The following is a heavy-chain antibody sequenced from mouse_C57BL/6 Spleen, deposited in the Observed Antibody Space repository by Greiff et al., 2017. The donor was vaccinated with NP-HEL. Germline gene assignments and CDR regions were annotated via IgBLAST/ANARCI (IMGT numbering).Heavy chain of an antibody. D-gene: IGHD3-3*01. J-gene: IGHJ2*01. V-gene: IGHV1-15*01. Sequence: VQLQQSGAELVRPGASVTLSCKASGYTFTDYEMHWVKQTPVHGLEWIGAIDPETGGTAYNQKFKGKAILTADKSSSTAYMELRSLTSEDSAVYYCTRWPGDGYFDDWGQGTTLTVSS. CDR3: TRWPGDGYFDD. CDR2: IDPETGGT. CDR1: GYTFTDYE.